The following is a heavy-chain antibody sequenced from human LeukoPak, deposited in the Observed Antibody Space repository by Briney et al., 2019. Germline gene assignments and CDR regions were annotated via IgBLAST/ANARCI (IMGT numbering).Heavy chain of an antibody. D-gene: IGHD4-17*01. J-gene: IGHJ4*02. CDR3: ARAGGPTVTKYYFDY. CDR2: INPNSGGT. CDR1: GYTFTGYY. V-gene: IGHV1-2*06. Sequence: PGGSLRLSCAASGYTFTGYYMHWVRQAPGQGLEWMGRINPNSGGTNYAQKFQGRVTMTRDTSISTAYMELSRLRSDDTAVYYCARAGGPTVTKYYFDYWGQGTLVTVSS.